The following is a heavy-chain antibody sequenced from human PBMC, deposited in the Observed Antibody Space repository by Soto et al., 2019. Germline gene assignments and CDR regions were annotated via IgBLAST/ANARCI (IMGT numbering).Heavy chain of an antibody. Sequence: WVSVKASCKASGYNSTGHYIHWVRQAPGQGLECMGWINPNSDVTKYPQMFEGGVTMTRDTSSSTAYMVLTRLTSDDTAVYYCARGGIAAPASGEYAMDVWGRGTTVTVSS. J-gene: IGHJ6*02. CDR1: GYNSTGHY. CDR2: INPNSDVT. CDR3: ARGGIAAPASGEYAMDV. D-gene: IGHD6-13*01. V-gene: IGHV1-2*02.